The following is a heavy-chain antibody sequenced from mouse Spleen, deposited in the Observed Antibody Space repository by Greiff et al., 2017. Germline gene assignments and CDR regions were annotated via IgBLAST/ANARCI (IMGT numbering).Heavy chain of an antibody. Sequence: VQLQQSGPVLVKPGASVKMSCKASGYTFTDYYMNWVKQSHGKSLEWIGVINPYNGGTSYNQKFKGKATLTVDKSSSTAYMELNSLTSEDSAVYYCAREAQAWFAYWGQGTLVTVSA. D-gene: IGHD3-2*02. CDR2: INPYNGGT. CDR3: AREAQAWFAY. J-gene: IGHJ3*01. CDR1: GYTFTDYY. V-gene: IGHV1-19*01.